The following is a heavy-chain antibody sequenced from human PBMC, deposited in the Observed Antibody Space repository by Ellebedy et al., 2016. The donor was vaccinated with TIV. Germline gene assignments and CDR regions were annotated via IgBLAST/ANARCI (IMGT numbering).Heavy chain of an antibody. CDR1: GGSIINSSYY. D-gene: IGHD5-18*01. CDR3: AREGRDTAMGLDY. V-gene: IGHV4-39*07. Sequence: MPSETLSLTCTVSGGSIINSSYYWGWIRQPPGKGMEWIGEIYHSGSTNYNPSLKSRVTISVDTSKNQFSLKLSSVTAADTAVYFCAREGRDTAMGLDYWGQGTLVTVSS. J-gene: IGHJ4*02. CDR2: IYHSGST.